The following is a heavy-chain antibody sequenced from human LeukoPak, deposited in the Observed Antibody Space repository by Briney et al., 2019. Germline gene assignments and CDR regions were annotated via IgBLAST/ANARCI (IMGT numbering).Heavy chain of an antibody. J-gene: IGHJ4*02. D-gene: IGHD3-9*01. V-gene: IGHV3-21*01. CDR1: GFTFSSYS. CDR2: ISSSSSYM. Sequence: GGSLRLSCAASGFTFSSYSMNWVRQAPGKGLEWVSFISSSSSYMYYADSVKGRFTISRDNAKNSLYLQMNSLRAEDTAVYYCARLHYDVLTGPFDYWGQGTLVTVSS. CDR3: ARLHYDVLTGPFDY.